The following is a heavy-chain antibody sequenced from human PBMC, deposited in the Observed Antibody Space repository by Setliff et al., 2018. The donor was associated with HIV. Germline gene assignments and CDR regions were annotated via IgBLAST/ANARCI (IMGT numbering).Heavy chain of an antibody. CDR2: ANTAGVA. CDR3: AKDRTVVVITIFDY. J-gene: IGHJ4*02. D-gene: IGHD3-22*01. Sequence: SETLSLTCAVYGGSFSNYCWSWIRQAPGKGLEWIGEANTAGVAHYNPSLESRVAISLDTSKSQVSLRLNYVTAEDTAVYYCAKDRTVVVITIFDYWGQGTLVTVSS. CDR1: GGSFSNYC. V-gene: IGHV4-34*01.